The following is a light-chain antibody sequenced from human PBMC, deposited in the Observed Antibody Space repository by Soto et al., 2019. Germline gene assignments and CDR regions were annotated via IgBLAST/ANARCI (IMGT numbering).Light chain of an antibody. CDR2: DAS. J-gene: IGKJ4*01. CDR1: QSVSSY. Sequence: EIVLTQSPATLSLSPGERATLSCRASQSVSSYLAWYQQRPGQAPRLLMYDASNRATGIPARFSGSGSGTDFTLTIISLEPEDFALYYCQQRSNWPLTFCGGTKVEI. V-gene: IGKV3-11*01. CDR3: QQRSNWPLT.